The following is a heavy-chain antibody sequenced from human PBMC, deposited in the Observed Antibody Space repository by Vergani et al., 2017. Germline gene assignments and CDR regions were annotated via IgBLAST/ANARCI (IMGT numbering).Heavy chain of an antibody. CDR1: GGSISSGGYY. J-gene: IGHJ4*02. D-gene: IGHD1-26*01. Sequence: QLQLQESGPGLVKPSETLSLTCTVSGGSISSGGYYWSWIRQHPGKGLEWIGYIYYSGSTYYNPSLKSRVTISVDTSKNQFSLKLSSVTAADTAVYYCARGTEFIVGATTSFDYWGQGTLVTVSS. V-gene: IGHV4-31*03. CDR2: IYYSGST. CDR3: ARGTEFIVGATTSFDY.